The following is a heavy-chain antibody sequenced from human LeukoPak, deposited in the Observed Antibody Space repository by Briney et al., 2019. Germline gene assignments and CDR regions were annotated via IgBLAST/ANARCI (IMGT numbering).Heavy chain of an antibody. J-gene: IGHJ5*02. CDR1: GGSISNSY. CDR2: IYSDVIT. Sequence: PSETPSLTCTVSGGSISNSYWDWTRQPPGKRLEWIGDIYSDVITNSNPSLKSRVTISVDTSKNQFSLKLSSVTAADTAVYYCARDHGPYYSHRGAFDPWGQGTLVTVSS. CDR3: ARDHGPYYSHRGAFDP. D-gene: IGHD3-10*01. V-gene: IGHV4-59*01.